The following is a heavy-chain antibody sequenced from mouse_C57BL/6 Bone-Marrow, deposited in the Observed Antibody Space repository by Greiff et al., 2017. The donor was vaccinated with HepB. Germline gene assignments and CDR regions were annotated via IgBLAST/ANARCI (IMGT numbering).Heavy chain of an antibody. Sequence: VKLQESGPGLVQPSQSLSITCTVSGFSLTSYGVHWVRQSPGKGLAWLGVIWSGGSTDYNAAFISRLSISKDNSKSQVFFKMNSLQADDTAIYYCARDGDDYEAWFAYWGQGTLVTVSA. CDR1: GFSLTSYG. CDR2: IWSGGST. CDR3: ARDGDDYEAWFAY. V-gene: IGHV2-2*01. D-gene: IGHD2-4*01. J-gene: IGHJ3*01.